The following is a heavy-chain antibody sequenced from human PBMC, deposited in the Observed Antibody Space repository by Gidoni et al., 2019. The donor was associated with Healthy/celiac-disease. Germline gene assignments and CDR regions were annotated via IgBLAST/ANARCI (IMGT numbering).Heavy chain of an antibody. CDR2: ISSSSSYI. D-gene: IGHD2-8*01. Sequence: EVQLVESGGGLVKPGGSLRLSCAASGFTFSSYSMNWVRQAPGKELEWVSSISSSSSYIYYADSVKGRFTISRDNAKNSLYLQMNSLRAEDTAVYYCARVEGYCTNGVCYTDYYYMDVWGKGTTVTVSS. CDR3: ARVEGYCTNGVCYTDYYYMDV. J-gene: IGHJ6*03. V-gene: IGHV3-21*01. CDR1: GFTFSSYS.